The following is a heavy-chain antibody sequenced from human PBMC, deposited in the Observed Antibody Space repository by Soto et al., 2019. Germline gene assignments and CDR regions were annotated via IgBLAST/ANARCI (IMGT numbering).Heavy chain of an antibody. Sequence: GGSLRLSCAASGFTFSSYAMNWVPQAPGKGLEWVSTISGSGVSTYYADSVKGRFTISRDNSKNTLYLQMNSLRAEDTAVYYCAKDRQGSYFDYWGQGTLVTVS. D-gene: IGHD1-26*01. CDR3: AKDRQGSYFDY. V-gene: IGHV3-23*01. CDR2: ISGSGVST. CDR1: GFTFSSYA. J-gene: IGHJ4*02.